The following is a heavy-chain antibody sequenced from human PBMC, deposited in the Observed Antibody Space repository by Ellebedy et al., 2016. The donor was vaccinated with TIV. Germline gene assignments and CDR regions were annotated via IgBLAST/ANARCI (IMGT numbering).Heavy chain of an antibody. J-gene: IGHJ3*02. V-gene: IGHV2-5*02. Sequence: SGPTLVKPTQTLTLTCTVSGFSLSKSGVGVGWIRQPPGKALEWLALIYWDDDERYSPSLKSRLTITKDTSKNQVVLTMTDMDPVDTATYYCAHRETTMTTGNDGFDIWGQGTMVTVSS. CDR2: IYWDDDE. D-gene: IGHD4-17*01. CDR1: GFSLSKSGVG. CDR3: AHRETTMTTGNDGFDI.